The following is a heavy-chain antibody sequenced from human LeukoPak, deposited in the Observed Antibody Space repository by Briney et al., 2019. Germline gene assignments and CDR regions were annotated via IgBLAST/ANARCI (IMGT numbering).Heavy chain of an antibody. V-gene: IGHV4-38-2*02. CDR2: IYHSGTT. Sequence: SVTLSLTCAVSNYSITSGYFWGWIRQPPGKGLEWIASIYHSGTTYYNPSLRNRVTLFVDTSKNQFSLKLTSLTAAATAVYYCARDGVFHDSDGYSFDYWGQGTLVTVSS. D-gene: IGHD3-22*01. CDR1: NYSITSGYF. J-gene: IGHJ4*02. CDR3: ARDGVFHDSDGYSFDY.